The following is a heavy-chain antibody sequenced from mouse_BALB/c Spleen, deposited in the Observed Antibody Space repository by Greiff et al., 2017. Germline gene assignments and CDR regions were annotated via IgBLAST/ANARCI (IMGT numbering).Heavy chain of an antibody. CDR1: GYTFSSYW. J-gene: IGHJ3*01. Sequence: QVQLKESGAELMKPGASVKISCKATGYTFSSYWIEWVKQRPGHGLEWIGEILPGSGSTNYNEKFKGKATFTADTSSNTAYMQLSSLTSEDSAVYYCASRYDGYYVWFAYWGQGTLVTVSA. V-gene: IGHV1-9*01. CDR3: ASRYDGYYVWFAY. CDR2: ILPGSGST. D-gene: IGHD2-3*01.